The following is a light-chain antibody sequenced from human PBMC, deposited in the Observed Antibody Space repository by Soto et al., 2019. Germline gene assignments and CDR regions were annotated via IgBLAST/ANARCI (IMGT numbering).Light chain of an antibody. Sequence: GDRVTITCRASQSISSWLAWYQQKPGIAPKLLIYKASSLASGVPSRFSGSGSGTEFTLTISSLQPDDFATYYCQQYNSYSPGFTFGPGTKVDIK. CDR2: KAS. CDR3: QQYNSYSPGFT. J-gene: IGKJ3*01. CDR1: QSISSW. V-gene: IGKV1-5*03.